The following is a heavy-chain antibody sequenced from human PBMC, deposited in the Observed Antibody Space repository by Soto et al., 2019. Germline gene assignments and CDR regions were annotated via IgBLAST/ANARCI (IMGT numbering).Heavy chain of an antibody. J-gene: IGHJ2*01. CDR2: IYYSGST. V-gene: IGHV4-59*08. CDR3: ASFKWYFDL. CDR1: GGSISSYY. Sequence: QVQLQESGPGLVKPSETLSLTCTVSGGSISSYYWSWIRQPPGKGLEWIGYIYYSGSTKYNPSLKSRVTISVDTSKNQFSLKLSSVTVADTAVYYCASFKWYFDLWGRGTLVTVSS.